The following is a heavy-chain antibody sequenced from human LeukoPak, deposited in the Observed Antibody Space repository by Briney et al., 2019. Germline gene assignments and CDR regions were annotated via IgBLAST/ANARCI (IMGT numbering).Heavy chain of an antibody. CDR2: ISGSSSYI. D-gene: IGHD3-3*01. CDR3: AKRSGGPSPFDY. CDR1: RFTFSSYS. Sequence: GGSLRLSCAASRFTFSSYSMNWVRQAPGKGLEWVSSISGSSSYIYYADSVKGRFTISRDNSKNTLYLQMNSLRAEDTAIYYCAKRSGGPSPFDYWGQGTLVTVSS. V-gene: IGHV3-21*04. J-gene: IGHJ4*02.